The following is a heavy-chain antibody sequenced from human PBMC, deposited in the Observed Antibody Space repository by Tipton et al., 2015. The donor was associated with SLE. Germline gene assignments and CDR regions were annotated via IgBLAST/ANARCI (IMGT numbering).Heavy chain of an antibody. CDR1: GGSISSYY. V-gene: IGHV4-59*12. J-gene: IGHJ4*02. CDR2: IYYSGST. CDR3: ARAVEQWLVPFDY. Sequence: LRLSCTVSGGSISSYYWSWIRQPPGKGLEWIGYIYYSGSTNYNPSLKSRVTISVDTSKNQFSLKLSSVTAADTAVYYCARAVEQWLVPFDYWGQGTLVTVSS. D-gene: IGHD6-19*01.